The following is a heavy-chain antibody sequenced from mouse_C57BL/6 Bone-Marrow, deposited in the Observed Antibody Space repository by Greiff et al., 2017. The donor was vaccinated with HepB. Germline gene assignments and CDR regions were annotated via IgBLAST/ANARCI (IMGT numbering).Heavy chain of an antibody. CDR1: GYTFTSYW. CDR2: IYPGHSDT. J-gene: IGHJ3*01. V-gene: IGHV1-5*01. Sequence: EVQLQQSGTVLARPGASVKMSCKTSGYTFTSYWMHWVKQRPGQGLEWIGAIYPGHSDTSYNQKFKGKAKLTAGTSASTAYMELSSLTNEDSAVNYCTREWYDYDEGTGFAYWGQGTLVTVSA. CDR3: TREWYDYDEGTGFAY. D-gene: IGHD2-4*01.